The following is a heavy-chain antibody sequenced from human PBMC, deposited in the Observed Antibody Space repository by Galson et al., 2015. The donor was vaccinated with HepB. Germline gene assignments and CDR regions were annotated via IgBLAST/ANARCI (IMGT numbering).Heavy chain of an antibody. Sequence: SLRLSCAASGFTFGIYWMHWVRQPPGGGPAWVSHINPDGTNVRYADSVKGRFTISRDNAKNTLYLQMNSLRDEDTALYYCLHDSDGPDYWGQGTMVTVSS. CDR1: GFTFGIYW. D-gene: IGHD3-22*01. CDR2: INPDGTNV. V-gene: IGHV3-74*01. J-gene: IGHJ4*02. CDR3: LHDSDGPDY.